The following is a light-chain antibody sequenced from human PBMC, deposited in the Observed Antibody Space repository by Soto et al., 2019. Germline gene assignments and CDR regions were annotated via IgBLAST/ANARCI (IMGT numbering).Light chain of an antibody. CDR2: EAT. J-gene: IGLJ2*01. CDR1: SSNIGSYNF. CDR3: SSYGGGDTFHVI. Sequence: QSALTQPASVSGSPGQSITISCTGTSSNIGSYNFVSWYQQRPGRAPKLMIFEATKRPSGVPDRFSGSKSGNTASLTVSGLRADDEAVYYCSSYGGGDTFHVIFGGGTKLTVL. V-gene: IGLV2-14*02.